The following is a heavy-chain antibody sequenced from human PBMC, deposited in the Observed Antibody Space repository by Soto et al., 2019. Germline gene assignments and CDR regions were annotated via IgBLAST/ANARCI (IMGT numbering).Heavy chain of an antibody. J-gene: IGHJ4*02. Sequence: SETLSLTCAVSGGSISSGGYSWSWIRQPPGKGLEWIGYIYYSGSTNYNPSLKSRVTISVDTSKNQFSLKLSSVTAADTAVYYCARVTFGGVMTYLFDYWGQGTLVTVSS. CDR3: ARVTFGGVMTYLFDY. CDR2: IYYSGST. V-gene: IGHV4-61*08. D-gene: IGHD3-16*01. CDR1: GGSISSGGYS.